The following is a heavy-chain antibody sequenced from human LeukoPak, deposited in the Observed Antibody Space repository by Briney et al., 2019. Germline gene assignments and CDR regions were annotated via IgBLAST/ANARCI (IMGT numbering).Heavy chain of an antibody. CDR2: ISGSGGST. CDR3: AKDGALYSSSSGEYFQH. J-gene: IGHJ1*01. Sequence: PGGSLRLSCAASGFTFSSYAMSWVRQAPGKGLEWVSAISGSGGSTYYADSVKGRFTISRDNSKNTLYLQMNSLRAEDTAVYYCAKDGALYSSSSGEYFQHWGQGTLVTVSS. D-gene: IGHD6-13*01. V-gene: IGHV3-23*01. CDR1: GFTFSSYA.